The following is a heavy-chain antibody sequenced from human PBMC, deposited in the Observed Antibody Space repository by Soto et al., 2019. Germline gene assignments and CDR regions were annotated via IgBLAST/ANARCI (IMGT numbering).Heavy chain of an antibody. V-gene: IGHV4-59*01. J-gene: IGHJ6*03. CDR1: GGSISSYY. Sequence: SETLSLTCTVSGGSISSYYWSWIRQPPGKGLEWIGYIYYSGSTNYNPSLKSRVTISVDTSKNQFSLKLSSVTAADTAVYYCARDLAGSVAGWGYYYYYYYMDVWGKGTTVTVSS. CDR2: IYYSGST. CDR3: ARDLAGSVAGWGYYYYYYYMDV. D-gene: IGHD6-19*01.